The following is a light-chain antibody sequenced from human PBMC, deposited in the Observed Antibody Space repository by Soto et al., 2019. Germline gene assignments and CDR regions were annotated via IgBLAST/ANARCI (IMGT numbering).Light chain of an antibody. CDR3: HQRQSWPRT. Sequence: EIVLTQSPATLSSFPGDRVTLSCRASLAVNTRLAWYQHRPGQAPRLLIYLASNRAAGVPARFSGSGSGTDFTLTISDVEPEDFAVYYCHQRQSWPRTFGQGTTVDI. CDR2: LAS. J-gene: IGKJ1*01. V-gene: IGKV3-11*01. CDR1: LAVNTR.